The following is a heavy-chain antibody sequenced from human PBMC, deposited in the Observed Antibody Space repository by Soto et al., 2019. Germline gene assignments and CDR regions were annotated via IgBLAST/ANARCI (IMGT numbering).Heavy chain of an antibody. Sequence: VGSLRLSCAASGSTVSSNYMSWVRQAPGKGLEWVSVIYSGGSTYYADSVKGRFTISRDNSKNTLYLQMNSLRAEDTAVYYCARGVAGATYRTEYYFDYWGQGTLVTVSS. CDR2: IYSGGST. CDR1: GSTVSSNY. D-gene: IGHD1-26*01. J-gene: IGHJ4*02. CDR3: ARGVAGATYRTEYYFDY. V-gene: IGHV3-53*01.